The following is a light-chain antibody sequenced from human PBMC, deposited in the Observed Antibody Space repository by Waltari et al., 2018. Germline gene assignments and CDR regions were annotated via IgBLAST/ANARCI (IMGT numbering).Light chain of an antibody. CDR2: GAS. CDR3: QHYVSIPVT. CDR1: KSVGRA. Sequence: EIVLTQSPGTLSLSPGERATLSCRASKSVGRALAWYQQNPVQDPRLLIYGASNRDTGIPDRFSGSGSGTDFGLIISRLEPEDFAVYYCQHYVSIPVTFGQVTKVEIK. J-gene: IGKJ1*01. V-gene: IGKV3-20*01.